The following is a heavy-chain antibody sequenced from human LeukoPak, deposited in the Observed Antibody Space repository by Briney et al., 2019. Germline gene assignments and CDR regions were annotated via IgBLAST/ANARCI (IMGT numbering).Heavy chain of an antibody. CDR3: ARHWGSDWYFDL. J-gene: IGHJ2*01. CDR1: GGSISNYF. V-gene: IGHV4-59*01. CDR2: IHYSGYT. Sequence: SETLSLTCAVSGGSISNYFCSWIRQPPGKGLEWLGYIHYSGYTNYNPSLKSRVTISVDTSKNQFSLNLSSVTAADTAVYYCARHWGSDWYFDLWGRGTLVTVSS. D-gene: IGHD7-27*01.